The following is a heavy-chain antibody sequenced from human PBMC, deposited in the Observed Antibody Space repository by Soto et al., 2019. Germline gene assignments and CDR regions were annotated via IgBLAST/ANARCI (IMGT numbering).Heavy chain of an antibody. V-gene: IGHV1-8*01. CDR1: GYTFTSYD. Sequence: ASVKVSCKASGYTFTSYDINWVRQATGQGLEWMGWMNPNSGNTGYAQKFQGRVTMTRNTSISTAYMELSSLRSEDTAVYYCARGLYCSGGSCYYMGNYFYGMDVWGQGTTVTVSS. CDR2: MNPNSGNT. J-gene: IGHJ6*02. CDR3: ARGLYCSGGSCYYMGNYFYGMDV. D-gene: IGHD2-15*01.